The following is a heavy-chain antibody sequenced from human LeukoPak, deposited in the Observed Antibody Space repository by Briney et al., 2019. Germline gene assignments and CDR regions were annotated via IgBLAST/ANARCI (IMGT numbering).Heavy chain of an antibody. CDR3: ARLLIAAAGPFDY. J-gene: IGHJ4*02. CDR2: INHSGST. V-gene: IGHV4-34*01. D-gene: IGHD6-13*01. CDR1: VGSFSGYY. Sequence: PSETLSLTCAVYVGSFSGYYWSWIRQPPGKGLEWIGEINHSGSTNYNPSLKSRVTISVDTSKNQFSLKLSSVTAADTAVYYCARLLIAAAGPFDYWGQGTLVTVSS.